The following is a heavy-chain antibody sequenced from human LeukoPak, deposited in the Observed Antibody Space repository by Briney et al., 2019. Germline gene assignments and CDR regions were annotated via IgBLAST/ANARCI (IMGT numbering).Heavy chain of an antibody. CDR3: AKVKTKAVAASGAFDI. J-gene: IGHJ3*02. CDR1: GFTFSSYA. CDR2: ISWNSGSI. D-gene: IGHD6-19*01. Sequence: GGSLRLSCAASGFTFSSYAMSWVRQAPGKGLEWVSGISWNSGSIGYADSVKGRFTISRDNAKNSLYLQMNSLRAEDTALYYCAKVKTKAVAASGAFDIWGQGTMVTVSS. V-gene: IGHV3-9*01.